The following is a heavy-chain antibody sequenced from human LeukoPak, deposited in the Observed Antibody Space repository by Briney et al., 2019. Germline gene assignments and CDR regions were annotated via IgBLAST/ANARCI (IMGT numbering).Heavy chain of an antibody. Sequence: GSLRLSCAASGFTFSSYSMNWVRQAPGKGLEWVSSISSSSSYIYYSDSVKGRFTISRDNAKNSLYLQMNSLRAEDTAVYYCARVGMYYDFWSGYYSYYYMDVWGKGTTVTVSS. CDR3: ARVGMYYDFWSGYYSYYYMDV. CDR2: ISSSSSYI. V-gene: IGHV3-21*01. J-gene: IGHJ6*03. CDR1: GFTFSSYS. D-gene: IGHD3-3*01.